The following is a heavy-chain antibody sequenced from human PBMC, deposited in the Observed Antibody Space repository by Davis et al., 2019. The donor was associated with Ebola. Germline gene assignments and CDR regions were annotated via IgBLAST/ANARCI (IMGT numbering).Heavy chain of an antibody. D-gene: IGHD2-21*02. CDR1: VITFSSYA. V-gene: IGHV3-23*01. J-gene: IGHJ4*02. CDR2: ISGSGGST. CDR3: ARDRDSLAYCGGDCSPSYFDY. Sequence: GESLKISCTDSVITFSSYAMTWVRQAPGRGLEWVSAISGSGGSTYYADSVKGRFTISRDNSKKTLYLQMNSLRAEDTAVYYCARDRDSLAYCGGDCSPSYFDYWGQGTLVTVSS.